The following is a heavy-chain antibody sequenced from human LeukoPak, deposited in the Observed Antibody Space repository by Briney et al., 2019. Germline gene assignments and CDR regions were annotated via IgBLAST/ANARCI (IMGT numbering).Heavy chain of an antibody. D-gene: IGHD6-13*01. J-gene: IGHJ4*02. CDR1: GFTFSSYE. CDR2: ISSSDSTI. Sequence: PGGSLRLSCAASGFTFSSYEMNWVRQAPGKGLEWVSYISSSDSTIYYADSVKGRFTISRDNAKNSLYLQMNSLRAEDTAVYYCARGFIAAAGTLAYWGQGTLVTVSS. V-gene: IGHV3-48*03. CDR3: ARGFIAAAGTLAY.